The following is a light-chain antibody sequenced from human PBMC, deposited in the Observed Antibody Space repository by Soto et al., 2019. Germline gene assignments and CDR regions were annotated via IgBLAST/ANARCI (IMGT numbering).Light chain of an antibody. J-gene: IGKJ1*01. CDR3: QHYGASRWT. CDR1: QSVSSN. CDR2: GAS. V-gene: IGKV3-20*01. Sequence: EILMAQSPATLSVSPGARGTLSCRASQSVSSNLAWYQQKPGQAPRLLTYGASSRATGVPDRFSGSGSGTDFTLTISRLEPEDFALYYCQHYGASRWTFGQGTKVDIK.